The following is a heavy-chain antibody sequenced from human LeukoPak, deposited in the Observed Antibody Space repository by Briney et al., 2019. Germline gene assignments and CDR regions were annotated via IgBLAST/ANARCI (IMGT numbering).Heavy chain of an antibody. J-gene: IGHJ3*02. CDR3: ARGMGYSYGHPQGAFDI. CDR2: MSAYNGKT. V-gene: IGHV1-18*01. CDR1: GYTFTSYG. Sequence: ASVKVSCKASGYTFTSYGINWVRQAPGQGLEWMGWMSAYNGKTNYAHSLQGRVTVTADTSTSTAYMELRSLRSEDTAVYYCARGMGYSYGHPQGAFDIWGQGTMVTVSS. D-gene: IGHD5-18*01.